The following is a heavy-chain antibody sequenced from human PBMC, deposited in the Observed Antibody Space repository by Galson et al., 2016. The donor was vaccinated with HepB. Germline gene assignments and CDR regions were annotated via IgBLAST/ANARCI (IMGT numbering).Heavy chain of an antibody. J-gene: IGHJ4*02. V-gene: IGHV3-33*01. CDR2: TWFDGNYK. CDR1: GFNFISYG. CDR3: ARSREYFGPGSYLDY. Sequence: SLRLSCAASGFNFISYGMHWVRQAPGKGLEWVAVTWFDGNYKDYAESVKGRITVSRDNTKNTLSLQLDSRRAEDTAVYHCARSREYFGPGSYLDYWGQGTLVIVSS. D-gene: IGHD3-9*01.